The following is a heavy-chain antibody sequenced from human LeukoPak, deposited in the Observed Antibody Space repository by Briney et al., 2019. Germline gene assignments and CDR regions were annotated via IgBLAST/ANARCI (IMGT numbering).Heavy chain of an antibody. CDR2: IYTSGST. D-gene: IGHD6-19*01. V-gene: IGHV4-4*07. CDR1: GGSISSYY. J-gene: IGHJ4*02. Sequence: SETLSPTCTVSGGSISSYYWSWIRQPAGKGLEWIGRIYTSGSTNYNPSLKSRVTMSVDTSKNQFSLKLSSVTAADTAVYYCARPTYSSGWYTTFDYWGQGTLVTVSS. CDR3: ARPTYSSGWYTTFDY.